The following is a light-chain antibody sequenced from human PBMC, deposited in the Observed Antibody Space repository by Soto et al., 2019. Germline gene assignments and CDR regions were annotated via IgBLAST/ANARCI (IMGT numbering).Light chain of an antibody. Sequence: QSALTQPRSVSGSPGQSVTISCTGTSSDVGGYNYVSWDQQHPGKDPKLMIYDVSKRPSGVPDRFSGSKSGNTASLTISGLQAEDEAAYYCCSYAGSYTFVVFGGGTKVTVL. V-gene: IGLV2-11*01. CDR2: DVS. CDR3: CSYAGSYTFVV. J-gene: IGLJ2*01. CDR1: SSDVGGYNY.